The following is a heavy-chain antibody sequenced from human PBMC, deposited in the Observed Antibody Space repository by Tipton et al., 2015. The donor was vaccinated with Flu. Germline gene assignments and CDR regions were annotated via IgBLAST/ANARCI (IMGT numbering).Heavy chain of an antibody. J-gene: IGHJ4*02. CDR3: AREVPGDGYIPY. V-gene: IGHV4-39*07. CDR2: IYHSGTA. CDR1: GGSISSSRYY. Sequence: TLSLTCTVSGGSISSSRYYWGWIRQPPGKGLEWIGSIYHSGTAYYNPSLKSRVTISVDTSKNQFSLRLTSVTAADTAVYFCAREVPGDGYIPYWGQGTLVTVSS. D-gene: IGHD5-24*01.